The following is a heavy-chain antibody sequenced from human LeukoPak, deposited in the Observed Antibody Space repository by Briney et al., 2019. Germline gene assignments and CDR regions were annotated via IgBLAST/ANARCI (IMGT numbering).Heavy chain of an antibody. CDR3: ARVGTSSDY. Sequence: GPSVTLSCKASGYTFTNYDINWVRLAPGQGLEWMGWISVCNGNTNYAQRLQGRVTMTTDTSTSTAYMELRSLRSDDTAMYYCARVGTSSDYWGQGTRGTVSS. CDR2: ISVCNGNT. V-gene: IGHV1-18*01. D-gene: IGHD6-6*01. J-gene: IGHJ4*02. CDR1: GYTFTNYD.